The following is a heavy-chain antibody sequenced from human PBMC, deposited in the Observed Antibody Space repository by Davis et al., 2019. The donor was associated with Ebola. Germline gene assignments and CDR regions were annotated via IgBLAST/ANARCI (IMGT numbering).Heavy chain of an antibody. V-gene: IGHV1-58*01. J-gene: IGHJ6*03. CDR3: AAASLYYYYYMDV. CDR1: VFTFTRSA. Sequence: SVKVSCKASVFTFTRSAVQWVRQARGQRLEWIGWVVVGSGNTNYTHQFQDRVTISRDMSTSTAYMELSSLRSEDTAVYFCAAASLYYYYYMDVWGKGTTVTVSS. CDR2: VVVGSGNT. D-gene: IGHD2-2*01.